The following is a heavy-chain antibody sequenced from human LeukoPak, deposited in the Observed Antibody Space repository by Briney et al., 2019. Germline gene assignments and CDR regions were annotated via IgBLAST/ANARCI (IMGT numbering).Heavy chain of an antibody. J-gene: IGHJ4*02. CDR3: ARERAVTTYYYFDY. Sequence: SETLSLTCTVSGGSISSYYWSWIRQPPGKGLEWIGYIYYSGSTNYNPSLKSRVTISVDTSKNQLSLKLSSVTAADTAVYYCARERAVTTYYYFDYWGQGTLVTVSS. D-gene: IGHD4-17*01. V-gene: IGHV4-59*01. CDR1: GGSISSYY. CDR2: IYYSGST.